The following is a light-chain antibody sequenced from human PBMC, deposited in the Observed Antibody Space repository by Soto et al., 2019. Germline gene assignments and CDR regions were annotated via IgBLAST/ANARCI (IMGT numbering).Light chain of an antibody. J-gene: IGLJ1*01. Sequence: QSVLAQPASVSGSPGQSITISCTGGRSDIGGYNYVSWYQQHPGRAPRLLILEVTNRPSGVPDRFSGSKSGNTASLIIRGLQAEDEADYFCSSYSSKTPPYVFGTGTKATVL. CDR1: RSDIGGYNY. CDR3: SSYSSKTPPYV. V-gene: IGLV2-14*01. CDR2: EVT.